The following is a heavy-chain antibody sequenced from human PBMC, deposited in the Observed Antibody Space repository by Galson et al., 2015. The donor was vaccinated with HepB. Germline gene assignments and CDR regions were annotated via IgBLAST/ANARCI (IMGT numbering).Heavy chain of an antibody. Sequence: SVKVSCKGSGYTWNHYGISWVRQAPGQGLEWMGWISAYNGDTHYAQKFQGRVIMTTDTSTSAAYMEVRSLRSDDTAVYYCARDPSNTSGRYIYFDYWGQGTLDTVSS. J-gene: IGHJ4*02. D-gene: IGHD6-19*01. CDR3: ARDPSNTSGRYIYFDY. CDR2: ISAYNGDT. V-gene: IGHV1-18*01. CDR1: GYTWNHYG.